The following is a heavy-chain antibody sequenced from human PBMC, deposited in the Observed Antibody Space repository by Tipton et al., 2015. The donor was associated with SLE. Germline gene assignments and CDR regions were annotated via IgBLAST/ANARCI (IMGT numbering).Heavy chain of an antibody. CDR1: GFTFSGSA. D-gene: IGHD3-22*01. CDR2: VRSKANSHAT. Sequence: SLRLSCVASGFTFSGSAIHWVRQASGKGLEWVGRVRSKANSHATGYAASVRGRFIISRDDSKNTAFLQMNSLKTEDTAVYYCARHGYDSGFDFWGQGTPVTVSP. J-gene: IGHJ4*02. CDR3: ARHGYDSGFDF. V-gene: IGHV3-73*01.